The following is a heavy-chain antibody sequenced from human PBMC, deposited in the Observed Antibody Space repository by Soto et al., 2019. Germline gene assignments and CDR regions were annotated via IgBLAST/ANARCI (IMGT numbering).Heavy chain of an antibody. CDR1: GFTFSDSW. V-gene: IGHV3-7*05. CDR3: ASPGGVLAPLTG. Sequence: EMQLVESGGGLVQPGGSLRLSCAASGFTFSDSWMNWVRQAPGKGLEWVANIKPDGSEKYYVDSVKGRFTISRDNAKNSLYLQMDSLGAEDTAVYYCASPGGVLAPLTGWGQGTLVTVSS. D-gene: IGHD2-8*02. CDR2: IKPDGSEK. J-gene: IGHJ4*02.